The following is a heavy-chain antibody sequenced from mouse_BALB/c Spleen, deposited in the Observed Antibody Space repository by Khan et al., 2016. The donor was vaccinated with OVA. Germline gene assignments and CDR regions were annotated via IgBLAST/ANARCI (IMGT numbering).Heavy chain of an antibody. CDR2: INTNTGEP. CDR3: ARGNYYGSNSWFAY. V-gene: IGHV9-3*02. D-gene: IGHD1-1*01. CDR1: GYTFTNYG. Sequence: LVESGPELKKPGETVKISCKASGYTFTNYGINWVKQAPGKGLKWMGWINTNTGEPTYAEEFKGRFAFSLETSASTAYLQLNNLKNEDMATYFCARGNYYGSNSWFAYWGQGTLVTVSA. J-gene: IGHJ3*01.